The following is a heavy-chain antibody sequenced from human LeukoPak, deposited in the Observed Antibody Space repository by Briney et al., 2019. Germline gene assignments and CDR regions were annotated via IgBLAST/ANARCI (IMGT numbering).Heavy chain of an antibody. CDR2: INAYNANT. Sequence: GASVKVSCKASGYTFTSYGMSWVRQAPGQGLEWMGWINAYNANTDYAQKVQGRVTITTDTSTSTAYLELRSLRSDDTAVYDCARGVDSGSDYYMDYWGQGTLVTVSS. J-gene: IGHJ4*02. V-gene: IGHV1-18*01. CDR1: GYTFTSYG. CDR3: ARGVDSGSDYYMDY. D-gene: IGHD1-26*01.